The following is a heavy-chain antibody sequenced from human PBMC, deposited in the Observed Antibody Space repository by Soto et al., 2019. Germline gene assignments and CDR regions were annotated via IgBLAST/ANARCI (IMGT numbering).Heavy chain of an antibody. J-gene: IGHJ2*01. CDR2: ISDSGANT. Sequence: GGSLRLSCAASGFTFSNYAMTWVRQAPGKGLEWVSAISDSGANTYYADSVKGRFTISRDDSKNTLYLQMNSLRPEDTAVYYCANAVAYDSSGYAWYFDLWGRGTLVTVSS. V-gene: IGHV3-23*01. CDR3: ANAVAYDSSGYAWYFDL. CDR1: GFTFSNYA. D-gene: IGHD3-22*01.